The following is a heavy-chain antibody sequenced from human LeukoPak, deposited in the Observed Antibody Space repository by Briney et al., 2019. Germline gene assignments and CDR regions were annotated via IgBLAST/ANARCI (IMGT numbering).Heavy chain of an antibody. Sequence: PSGTLSLTCAVSGGSISSSNWWSWVRQPPGKGLEWIGEIYHSGSTNYNPSLKSRVTISVDKSKNQFSLKLSSVTAADTAVYYCARDGRGPTRESLDYWGQGTLVTVSS. CDR1: GGSISSSNW. D-gene: IGHD3-10*01. V-gene: IGHV4-4*02. CDR3: ARDGRGPTRESLDY. CDR2: IYHSGST. J-gene: IGHJ4*02.